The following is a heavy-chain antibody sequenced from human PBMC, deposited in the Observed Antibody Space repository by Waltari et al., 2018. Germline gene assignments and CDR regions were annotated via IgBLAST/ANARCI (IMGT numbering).Heavy chain of an antibody. CDR1: DFFTYYW. CDR3: TRNPGY. CDR2: RKTDGTSI. V-gene: IGHV3-74*03. J-gene: IGHJ4*02. Sequence: EVQLVNSGGGLVQPGGSLRLSCAASDFFTYYWLDGVRQDPGKGLVWVSRRKTDGTSISYADSVKGRFTISRDSAKNTYYLQMNSLRAEDTAVYYCTRNPGYWGQGTLVTVSS.